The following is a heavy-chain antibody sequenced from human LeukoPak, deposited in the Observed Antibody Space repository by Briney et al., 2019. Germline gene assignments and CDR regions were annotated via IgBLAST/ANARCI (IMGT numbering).Heavy chain of an antibody. CDR2: ISAYNGNT. CDR3: ARDRTSGELDY. J-gene: IGHJ4*02. V-gene: IGHV1-18*04. CDR1: GYTFTSYG. Sequence: GASVKVSCKASGYTFTSYGIGWVRQAPGQGLEWMGWISAYNGNTDYAQKLQGRVTMTTDTSTSTAYMELRSLRSDDTAVYYCARDRTSGELDYWGQGTLLTVSS. D-gene: IGHD3-10*01.